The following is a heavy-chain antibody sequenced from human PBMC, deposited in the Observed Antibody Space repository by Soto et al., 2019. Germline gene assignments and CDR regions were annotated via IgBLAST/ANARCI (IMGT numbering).Heavy chain of an antibody. CDR3: ARTGHSGSYDF. D-gene: IGHD3-22*01. Sequence: QVQLVQSGAEVKIPGASVKVSSKASGYTFANYGIHWVRQAPGQRLEWMGWINAGDGGTKYSENFQDRVTITRDTSASTVYLGLSSLSSEDTASYYCARTGHSGSYDFWGQGTLVTVSS. CDR1: GYTFANYG. CDR2: INAGDGGT. V-gene: IGHV1-3*01. J-gene: IGHJ4*02.